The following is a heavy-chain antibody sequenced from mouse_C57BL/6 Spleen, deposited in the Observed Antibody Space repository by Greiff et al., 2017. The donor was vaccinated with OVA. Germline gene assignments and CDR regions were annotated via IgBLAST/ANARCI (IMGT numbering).Heavy chain of an antibody. Sequence: VQGVESGGGLVQPKGSLKLSCAASGFSFNTYAMNWVRQAPGKGLEWVARIRSKSNNYATYYADSVKDRFTISRDDSESMLYLQMNNLKTEDTAMYYCVRESYAMDYWGQGTSVTFSS. V-gene: IGHV10-1*01. CDR3: VRESYAMDY. CDR1: GFSFNTYA. CDR2: IRSKSNNYAT. J-gene: IGHJ4*01.